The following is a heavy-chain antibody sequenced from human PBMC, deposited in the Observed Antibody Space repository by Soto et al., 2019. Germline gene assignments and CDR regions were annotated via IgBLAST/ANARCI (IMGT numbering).Heavy chain of an antibody. CDR1: GFIFSGSA. V-gene: IGHV3-73*01. CDR3: LRGGSPYYYDY. CDR2: ILSKAGNYAT. Sequence: EVQLVESGGGLVQPGGSLKLSCAASGFIFSGSAVHWVRQASGKGLEWVGRILSKAGNYATAYPASMKGRFTISRDDSENTAFLQMNSLKTEDTAVDYCLRGGSPYYYDYWGQGTLVAVSS. J-gene: IGHJ4*02.